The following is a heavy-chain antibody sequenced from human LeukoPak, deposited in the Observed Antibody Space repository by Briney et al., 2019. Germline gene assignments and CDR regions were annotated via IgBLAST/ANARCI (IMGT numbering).Heavy chain of an antibody. Sequence: SETLSLTCTVSGGSISSSSYYWGWIRQPPGKGLEWIGNIYYSGSTYYNPSLKSRVTISVETSKNQFSLKLSSVTAADTAVYYCARDGRFPPEVLPRYFDYWGQGTLVTVSS. D-gene: IGHD1-26*01. J-gene: IGHJ4*02. CDR2: IYYSGST. CDR1: GGSISSSSYY. CDR3: ARDGRFPPEVLPRYFDY. V-gene: IGHV4-39*07.